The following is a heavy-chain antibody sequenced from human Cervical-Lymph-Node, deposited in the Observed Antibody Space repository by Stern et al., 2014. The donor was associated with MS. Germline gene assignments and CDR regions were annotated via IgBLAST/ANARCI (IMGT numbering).Heavy chain of an antibody. V-gene: IGHV2-5*02. CDR3: AHSRVKYCRGGTCYSSLFDY. Sequence: QVTLRESGPTLVKPTQTVTLTCTLSGFSVATAGVGVGWIRQPPGKALAWLALLFWDDDKLYSPSLKNRLTIIKDTSKNQVVLTMTNVDPVDTATYYCAHSRVKYCRGGTCYSSLFDYWGQGTLVTVSS. D-gene: IGHD2-15*01. CDR1: GFSVATAGVG. CDR2: LFWDDDK. J-gene: IGHJ4*02.